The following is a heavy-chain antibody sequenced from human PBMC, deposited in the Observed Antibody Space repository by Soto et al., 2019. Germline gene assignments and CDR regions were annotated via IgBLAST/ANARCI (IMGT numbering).Heavy chain of an antibody. J-gene: IGHJ6*03. Sequence: QVQLVQSGAQVKKPGASVKVSCKASGYTFTSYDINWVRQATGQGLEWMGWMNPNSGNTGYAQKFQGRLTMTRNTSIGTAYLELSRLRSEDTAVYYCARGPGSWSYYSRDVWGKGTTVTVSS. CDR3: ARGPGSWSYYSRDV. V-gene: IGHV1-8*02. D-gene: IGHD6-13*01. CDR1: GYTFTSYD. CDR2: MNPNSGNT.